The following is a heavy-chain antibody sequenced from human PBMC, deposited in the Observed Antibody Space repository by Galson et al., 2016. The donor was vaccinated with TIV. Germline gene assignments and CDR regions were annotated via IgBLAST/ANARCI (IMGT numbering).Heavy chain of an antibody. CDR2: TIPMFGTA. J-gene: IGHJ6*03. Sequence: SVKVSCKASGGTLSNYAISWVRQAPRQGPEWMGGTIPMFGTANYAQKFQGRVTITTDESTSTDYMELSSLKSEDTAVYYCARGVGTVMGQYYMDVWGKGTTVTVSS. V-gene: IGHV1-69*05. CDR1: GGTLSNYA. CDR3: ARGVGTVMGQYYMDV. D-gene: IGHD5-18*01.